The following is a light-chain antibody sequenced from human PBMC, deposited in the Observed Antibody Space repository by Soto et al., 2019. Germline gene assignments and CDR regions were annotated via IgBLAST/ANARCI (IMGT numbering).Light chain of an antibody. CDR1: QSVSSL. V-gene: IGKV3-11*01. Sequence: EIVLTQSPATLSLSPGERATLSCRASQSVSSLLAWYQQKPGQAPRLLIYDVFNRATGVPPRFSGSGSGTDFTLTISSLEPEDFAVYYCQHRGTFGQGTKVDIK. CDR2: DVF. CDR3: QHRGT. J-gene: IGKJ1*01.